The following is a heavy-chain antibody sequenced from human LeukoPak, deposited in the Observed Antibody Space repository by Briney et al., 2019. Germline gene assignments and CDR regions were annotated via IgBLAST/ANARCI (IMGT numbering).Heavy chain of an antibody. CDR1: GYSFSSYW. Sequence: LGESLKISCKGSGYSFSSYWIGWVRQMPGKGLEWMGIIYPGDSDTRYSPSFQGQVTISADESINTAYLQWSSLKASDTAMYYCARELYCSGGSCYHFVYWGQGTLVTVSS. CDR3: ARELYCSGGSCYHFVY. V-gene: IGHV5-51*01. J-gene: IGHJ4*02. CDR2: IYPGDSDT. D-gene: IGHD2-15*01.